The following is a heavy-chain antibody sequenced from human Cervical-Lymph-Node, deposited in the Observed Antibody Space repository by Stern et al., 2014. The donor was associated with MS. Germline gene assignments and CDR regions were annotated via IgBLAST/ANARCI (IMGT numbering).Heavy chain of an antibody. V-gene: IGHV4-59*01. J-gene: IGHJ5*02. CDR3: ARATDL. CDR1: GASITSYY. CDR2: IYYSGTT. Sequence: QLQLQESGPGLLRPSETLSLTCTVSGASITSYYWSWIRQPPGKGLEWIGYIYYSGTTNYNASLKGRVAISIDTSKTQFPLRLSSVTAADTAVYYCARATDLWGQGTLVTVSS.